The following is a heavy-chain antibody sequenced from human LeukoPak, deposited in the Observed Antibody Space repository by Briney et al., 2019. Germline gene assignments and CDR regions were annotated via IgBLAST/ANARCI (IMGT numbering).Heavy chain of an antibody. V-gene: IGHV1-8*01. J-gene: IGHJ4*02. CDR2: MNPNSGNT. D-gene: IGHD3-10*01. CDR3: ARGLNYYGSGSYPN. Sequence: GASVKVSCKASGYTFTSYDINWVRQATGQGLEWMGWMNPNSGNTGYAQKFQGRVTMTRNTSISTAYMELSGLRSEDTAVYYCARGLNYYGSGSYPNWGQGTLVTVSS. CDR1: GYTFTSYD.